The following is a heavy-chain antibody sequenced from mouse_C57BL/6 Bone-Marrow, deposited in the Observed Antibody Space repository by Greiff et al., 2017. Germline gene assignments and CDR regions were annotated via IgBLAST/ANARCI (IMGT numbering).Heavy chain of an antibody. V-gene: IGHV1-50*01. CDR1: GYTFTSYW. CDR2: IDPSDSYT. D-gene: IGHD4-1*01. Sequence: QVHVKQPGAELVKPGASVKLSCKASGYTFTSYWMQWVKQRPGQGLEWIGEIDPSDSYTNYNQKFKGKATLTVDTSSSTAYMQLSSLTSEDSAVDYCARTGGTAYFDVWGTGTTVTVAS. J-gene: IGHJ1*03. CDR3: ARTGGTAYFDV.